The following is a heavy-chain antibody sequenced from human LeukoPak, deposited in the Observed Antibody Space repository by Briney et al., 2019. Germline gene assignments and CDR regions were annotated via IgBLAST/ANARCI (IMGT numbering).Heavy chain of an antibody. J-gene: IGHJ4*02. V-gene: IGHV3-30-3*01. CDR2: ISYDGSNK. Sequence: GGSLRLSCAASGFTFSSYAMDWVRQAPGKGLEWVAVISYDGSNKYYADSVKGRFTISRDNSKNTLYLQMNSLRAEDTAVYYCARGAQARFLEWFPYYSDYWGQGTLVTVSS. CDR1: GFTFSSYA. CDR3: ARGAQARFLEWFPYYSDY. D-gene: IGHD3-3*01.